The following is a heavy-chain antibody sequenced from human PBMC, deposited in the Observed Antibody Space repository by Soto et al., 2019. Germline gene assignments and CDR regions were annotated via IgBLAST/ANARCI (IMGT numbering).Heavy chain of an antibody. D-gene: IGHD1-26*01. Sequence: VPEVRKPGASVKVSCKASGYTFTDYCINWVRQAPGHGLEWMGWISAFNGNPSYAQNLQCRVTMTTDTSTSTAFMELRSLRSDDTALYYCARETSTMSGSYVDHWGQGTRVTVSS. CDR3: ARETSTMSGSYVDH. V-gene: IGHV1-18*01. CDR1: GYTFTDYC. J-gene: IGHJ4*02. CDR2: ISAFNGNP.